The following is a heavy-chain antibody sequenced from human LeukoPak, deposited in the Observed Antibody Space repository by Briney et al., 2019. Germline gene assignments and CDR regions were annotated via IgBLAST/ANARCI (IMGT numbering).Heavy chain of an antibody. CDR1: GYSFTNCG. CDR3: ARDERSAAAGSAYYLDS. J-gene: IGHJ4*02. D-gene: IGHD6-13*01. CDR2: ISGLNGNA. Sequence: ASVKVSCKASGYSFTNCGISLVRQAPGQGLEWMGWISGLNGNANFAPKLQDRGTLTTDASTSTAYMALRSLRSDATAVYYCARDERSAAAGSAYYLDSWGQGTLVTVSS. V-gene: IGHV1-18*01.